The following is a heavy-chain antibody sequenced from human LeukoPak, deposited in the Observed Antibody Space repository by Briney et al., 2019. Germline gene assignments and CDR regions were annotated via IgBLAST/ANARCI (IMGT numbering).Heavy chain of an antibody. CDR2: IYYSGSP. CDR1: GGSISSYY. D-gene: IGHD3-10*01. V-gene: IGHV4-59*01. J-gene: IGHJ4*02. CDR3: AGGSTMIRGAADY. Sequence: SETLSLTCTVSGGSISSYYWSWIRQPPGKGLEWIGYIYYSGSPNYNPSLKSRVTISVDTSKNQFSLKLSSVTAAVTAVYFCAGGSTMIRGAADYWGQGTLVTVSS.